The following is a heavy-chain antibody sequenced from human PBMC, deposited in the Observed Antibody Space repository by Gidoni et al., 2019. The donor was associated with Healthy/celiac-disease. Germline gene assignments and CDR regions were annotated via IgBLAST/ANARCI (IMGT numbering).Heavy chain of an antibody. V-gene: IGHV4-39*01. Sequence: GWIRQPPGKGLEWIGSIYYSGSTYYNPSLKSRVTISVDTSKNQFSLKLSSVTAADTAVYYCARHPRASPSEWLQWFDPWGQGTLVTVSS. J-gene: IGHJ5*02. CDR2: IYYSGST. CDR3: ARHPRASPSEWLQWFDP. D-gene: IGHD3-3*01.